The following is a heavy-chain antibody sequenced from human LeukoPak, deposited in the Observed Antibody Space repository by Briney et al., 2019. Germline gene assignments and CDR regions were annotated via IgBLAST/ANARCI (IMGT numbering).Heavy chain of an antibody. Sequence: GGSLRLSCAASGFTFSSYAMSWVRQAPGKGLEWVSAISGSGGSTYYADSVKGRFTISRDNSKNTLYLRMNSLRAEDTAVYYCVSRGSGYYRYWGQGTLVTVSS. CDR3: VSRGSGYYRY. V-gene: IGHV3-23*01. CDR1: GFTFSSYA. D-gene: IGHD3-22*01. CDR2: ISGSGGST. J-gene: IGHJ4*02.